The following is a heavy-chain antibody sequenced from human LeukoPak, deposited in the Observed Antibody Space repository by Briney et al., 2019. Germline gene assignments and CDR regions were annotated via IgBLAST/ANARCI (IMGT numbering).Heavy chain of an antibody. Sequence: PSETLSLTCAVYGGSFSGYYWSWIRQPPGKGLEWIGEINHSGSTNYNPSLKSRVTISVDTSKNQFSLKLSSVTAADTAVYYCASQPAITLGVDVWGKGTTVTVSS. CDR1: GGSFSGYY. CDR3: ASQPAITLGVDV. CDR2: INHSGST. D-gene: IGHD2-2*01. J-gene: IGHJ6*04. V-gene: IGHV4-34*01.